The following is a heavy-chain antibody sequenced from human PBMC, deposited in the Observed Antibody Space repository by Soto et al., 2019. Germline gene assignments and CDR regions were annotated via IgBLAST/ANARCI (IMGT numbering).Heavy chain of an antibody. CDR3: ARDRGSKSYYYYGMDV. V-gene: IGHV3-30*03. CDR1: GFTFRTYG. CDR2: ISYDGSNK. J-gene: IGHJ6*02. D-gene: IGHD2-2*01. Sequence: GGSLRLSCAASGFTFRTYGMHWVRQAPGKGLEWVAVISYDGSNKYYADSVKGRFTISRDNSKNTLYVQMNSLRAEDTAVYYCARDRGSKSYYYYGMDVWGQGTTVTVSS.